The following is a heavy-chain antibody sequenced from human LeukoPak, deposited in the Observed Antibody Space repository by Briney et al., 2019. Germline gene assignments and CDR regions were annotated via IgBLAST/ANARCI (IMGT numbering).Heavy chain of an antibody. CDR1: GFTFSSYA. D-gene: IGHD3-22*01. CDR3: AKDYDSSGYFDY. Sequence: GGSLRLSCAASGFTFSSYAMSWVRQAPGKGLEWVSAISGSGGSTYYADSVKGRFTIFRDNSKNTLYLQMNSLRAEDTAVYYCAKDYDSSGYFDYWGQGTLVTVSS. J-gene: IGHJ4*02. V-gene: IGHV3-23*01. CDR2: ISGSGGST.